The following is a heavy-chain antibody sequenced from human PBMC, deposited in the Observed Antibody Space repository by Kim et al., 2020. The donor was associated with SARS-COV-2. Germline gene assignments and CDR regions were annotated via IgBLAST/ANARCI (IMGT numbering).Heavy chain of an antibody. CDR1: GFTFNSYW. J-gene: IGHJ4*02. CDR3: ARRAYSSGWWYFDY. V-gene: IGHV3-74*01. CDR2: INSDGSST. D-gene: IGHD6-19*01. Sequence: GGSLRRSCAASGFTFNSYWMHWVRQAPGKGLVWVSRINSDGSSTSYADSVKGRFTISRDNAKNTLYLQMNSLRAEDTAVYYCARRAYSSGWWYFDYWGQGTLVTVSS.